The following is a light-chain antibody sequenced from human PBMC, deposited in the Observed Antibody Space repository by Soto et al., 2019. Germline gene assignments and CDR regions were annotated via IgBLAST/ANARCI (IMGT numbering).Light chain of an antibody. Sequence: EIVLTQSPATLSLSPGERATLSCRASQSISSNLAWYQQQPGQAPRLLMFRTSSRATGFPARFSGSGSGTEFNLTISSLQSEDFGVYYCQQYNNWPRATFGGGTKVDIK. CDR2: RTS. J-gene: IGKJ4*01. CDR1: QSISSN. CDR3: QQYNNWPRAT. V-gene: IGKV3-15*01.